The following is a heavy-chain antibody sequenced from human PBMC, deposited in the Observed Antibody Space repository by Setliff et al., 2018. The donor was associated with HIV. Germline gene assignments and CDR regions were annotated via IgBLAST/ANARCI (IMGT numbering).Heavy chain of an antibody. CDR1: GFTFSSYA. CDR3: AFRGFGDSLSWFPLRY. Sequence: GGSLRLSCAASGFTFSSYAMSWVRQAPGKGLEWVSAITASGGSTYYADSVKGRFTISGDNSKNTLYLQMNSLRAEDTAVYYCAFRGFGDSLSWFPLRYWGQGTLVTVSS. CDR2: ITASGGST. D-gene: IGHD3-10*01. V-gene: IGHV3-23*01. J-gene: IGHJ4*02.